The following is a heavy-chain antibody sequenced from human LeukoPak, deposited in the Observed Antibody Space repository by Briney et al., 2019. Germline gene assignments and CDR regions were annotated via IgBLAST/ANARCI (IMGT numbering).Heavy chain of an antibody. J-gene: IGHJ4*02. CDR1: GFSLSTSGVG. V-gene: IGHV2-5*01. CDR3: AHSRYDSRGYYLNDN. D-gene: IGHD3-22*01. Sequence: SGPTLVNPTQTLTLTCTFSGFSLSTSGVGVGWIRQPPGKALEWLALTYWYDVKRYSPSLKSRPTITKDTSKNQVVLTMTNMDPVDTATYYCAHSRYDSRGYYLNDNWGQGTLVTVSS. CDR2: TYWYDVK.